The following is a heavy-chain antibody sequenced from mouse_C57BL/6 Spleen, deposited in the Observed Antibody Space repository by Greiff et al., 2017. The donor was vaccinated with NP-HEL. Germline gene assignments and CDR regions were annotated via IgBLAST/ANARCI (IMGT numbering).Heavy chain of an antibody. V-gene: IGHV1-82*01. CDR2: IYPGDGDT. Sequence: QVQLQQSGPELVKPGASVKISCKASGYAFSSSWMNWVKQRPGKGLEWIGRIYPGDGDTNYNGKFKGKATLTADKSSSTAYMQLSSLTTEDSAVYFGARETAYWGQGTLVTVSA. CDR3: ARETAY. J-gene: IGHJ3*01. CDR1: GYAFSSSW.